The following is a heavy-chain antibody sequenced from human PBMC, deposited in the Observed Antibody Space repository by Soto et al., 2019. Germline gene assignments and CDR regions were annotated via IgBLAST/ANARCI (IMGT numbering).Heavy chain of an antibody. D-gene: IGHD3-16*01. V-gene: IGHV3-48*02. CDR1: GFTFSYYS. CDR2: ISTSGSTK. CDR3: ARVEGGFDI. Sequence: EVQLVESGGSLVQPGGSLRLSCAASGFTFSYYSMNWVRQAPGKGLEWLSYISTSGSTKYYADSVKGRFTISRDNANNSLYLQMSSLRDEDTAVYYCARVEGGFDIWGQGTMVTVSS. J-gene: IGHJ3*02.